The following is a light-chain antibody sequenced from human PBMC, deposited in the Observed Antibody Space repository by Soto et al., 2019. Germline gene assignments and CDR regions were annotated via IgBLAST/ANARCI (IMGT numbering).Light chain of an antibody. CDR1: QSVSSF. CDR3: QQRSKWPT. Sequence: EIVLTQSPATLSLSPGDRATLSCRASQSVSSFLAWYQQKPGQTPRLLIYDASNRATGIPARFSGSVSGTDFTLTISSLEPEDFAVYYCQQRSKWPTFGQGTKLEI. J-gene: IGKJ2*01. CDR2: DAS. V-gene: IGKV3-11*01.